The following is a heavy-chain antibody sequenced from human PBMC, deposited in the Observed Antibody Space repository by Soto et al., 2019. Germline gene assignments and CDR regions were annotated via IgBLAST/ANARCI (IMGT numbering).Heavy chain of an antibody. CDR3: ARGYCSSNGCSDYFDY. CDR1: GYPFSGRY. V-gene: IGHV1-2*02. Sequence: ASVKVSCKASGYPFSGRYLHWVRQAPGQGLEWMALINPTTGGTKYAQKLQGRVSMTWDTSISTAYMEMSSLKSDDTAIYYCARGYCSSNGCSDYFDYWGQGTLVTVSS. J-gene: IGHJ4*02. D-gene: IGHD2-2*01. CDR2: INPTTGGT.